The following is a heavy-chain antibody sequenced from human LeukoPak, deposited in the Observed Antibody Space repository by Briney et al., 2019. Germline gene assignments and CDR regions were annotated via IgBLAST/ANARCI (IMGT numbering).Heavy chain of an antibody. CDR2: ISGSGGST. CDR1: GFTFSSYA. CDR3: AKLEKFRIAATYLSS. Sequence: PGGSLRLSCAASGFTFSSYAMSWVRQAPGKGLEWVSAISGSGGSTYYADSVKGRFTISRDNSKNTLYLQMNSLRAEDTAVYYCAKLEKFRIAATYLSSWGQGTLVTVSS. D-gene: IGHD6-13*01. J-gene: IGHJ5*02. V-gene: IGHV3-23*01.